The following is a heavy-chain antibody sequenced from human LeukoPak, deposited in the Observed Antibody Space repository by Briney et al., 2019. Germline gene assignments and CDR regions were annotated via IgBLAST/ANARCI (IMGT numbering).Heavy chain of an antibody. CDR1: GGSISSGGYY. D-gene: IGHD1-7*01. V-gene: IGHV4-31*03. CDR3: ARGNYDYNWFDP. Sequence: SETLSLTCTVSGGSISSGGYYWSWIRQHPGKGLEWIGYIYYSGSTYYNPSLKSRVTISVDTSKNQFSLKLSSVTAADTAVYYCARGNYDYNWFDPWGQGTLVTVSS. J-gene: IGHJ5*02. CDR2: IYYSGST.